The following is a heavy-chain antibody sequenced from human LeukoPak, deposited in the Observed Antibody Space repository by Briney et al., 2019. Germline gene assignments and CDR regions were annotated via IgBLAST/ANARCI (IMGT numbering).Heavy chain of an antibody. V-gene: IGHV4-4*07. D-gene: IGHD3-3*01. J-gene: IGHJ5*02. Sequence: SETLSLTCTVSGGSISSYYWSWIRQPAGKGLKWIGRIYTSGSTNYNPSLKSRVTMSVDTSKNRFSLKLSSVTAADTAVYYCASSPYDFWSGYYTPGWFDPWGQGTLVTVSS. CDR3: ASSPYDFWSGYYTPGWFDP. CDR1: GGSISSYY. CDR2: IYTSGST.